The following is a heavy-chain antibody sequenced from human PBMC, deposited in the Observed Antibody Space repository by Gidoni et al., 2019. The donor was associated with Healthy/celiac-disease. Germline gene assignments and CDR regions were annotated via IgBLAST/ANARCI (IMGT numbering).Heavy chain of an antibody. CDR2: ISSSGSTI. V-gene: IGHV3-48*03. J-gene: IGHJ5*02. CDR3: ARGGVLGYCSGGSCYGWFDP. D-gene: IGHD2-15*01. CDR1: GFTFSRYE. Sequence: EVQLVESGGGLVQPGGSLRLSCAASGFTFSRYEMNWVRQAPGKGLEWVSYISSSGSTIYYADSVKGRFTISRDNAKNSLYLQMNSLRAEDTAVYYCARGGVLGYCSGGSCYGWFDPWGQGTLVTVSS.